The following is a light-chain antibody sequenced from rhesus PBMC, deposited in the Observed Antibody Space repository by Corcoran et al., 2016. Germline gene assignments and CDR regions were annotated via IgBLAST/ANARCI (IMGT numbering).Light chain of an antibody. V-gene: IGKV1-37*01. CDR2: YAS. J-gene: IGKJ3*01. CDR1: QGISSY. Sequence: DIQMTQSPSSLSASVGDRVTITCRASQGISSYLAWYQQKPGKAPKPLIYYASNLESGVPSRFSGSGFRTDFTLTISSLQPEDFGTYYCRQYNGVPFTFGPGTNLAIK. CDR3: RQYNGVPFT.